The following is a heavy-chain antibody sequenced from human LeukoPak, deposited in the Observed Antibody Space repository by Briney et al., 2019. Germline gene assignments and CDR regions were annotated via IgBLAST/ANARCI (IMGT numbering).Heavy chain of an antibody. J-gene: IGHJ6*03. CDR2: IYYSGST. V-gene: IGHV4-59*01. D-gene: IGHD3-10*01. Sequence: SETLSLTCTVSGGSISSYYWSWIRQPPGKGLEWIGYIYYSGSTNYNPSLKSRVTISVDTSKNQFSLKLSSVTAADTAVYYCARDRGLLWFGPPQYYYYYMDVWGKGTTVTVSS. CDR1: GGSISSYY. CDR3: ARDRGLLWFGPPQYYYYYMDV.